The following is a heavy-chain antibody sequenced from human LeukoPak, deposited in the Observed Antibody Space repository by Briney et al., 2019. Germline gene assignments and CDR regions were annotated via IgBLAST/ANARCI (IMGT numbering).Heavy chain of an antibody. J-gene: IGHJ4*02. CDR3: ARADDSSSGYFDY. Sequence: GGSLRLSCAASGFTFSSYWMSWVCQAPGKGLEWVANIKQDGSEKYYVDSVKGRFTISRDNAKNSLYLQMNSLRAEDTAVYYCARADDSSSGYFDYWGQGTLVTVSS. CDR2: IKQDGSEK. CDR1: GFTFSSYW. V-gene: IGHV3-7*04. D-gene: IGHD6-6*01.